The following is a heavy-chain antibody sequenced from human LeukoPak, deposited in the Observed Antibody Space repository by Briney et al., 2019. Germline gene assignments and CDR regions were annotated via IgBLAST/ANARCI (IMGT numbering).Heavy chain of an antibody. CDR3: ARARTYYDSSGEYFDY. CDR1: GYTFTGYY. J-gene: IGHJ4*02. CDR2: INPNSGGT. Sequence: ASVKVSCKASGYTFTGYYMHWVRQAPGQGLEWMGRINPNSGGTNYAQKFQGRVTMTRDTSISTAYMELSRLRSDDTAVYYCARARTYYDSSGEYFDYWGQGTLVIVSS. D-gene: IGHD3-22*01. V-gene: IGHV1-2*06.